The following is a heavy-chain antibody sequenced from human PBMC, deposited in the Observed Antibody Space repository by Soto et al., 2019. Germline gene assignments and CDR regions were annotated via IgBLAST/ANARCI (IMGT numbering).Heavy chain of an antibody. Sequence: QVQLVQSGAEVKKPGSSVKVSCKASGGTFSSYTISWVRQAPGQGLEWMGRIIPILGIANYAQKFQGRVTITAAKSTSTAYMELSSLRSEDTAVYYCARDPTPYYDRRAGVDYWGQGTLVTVSS. CDR1: GGTFSSYT. D-gene: IGHD3-22*01. CDR3: ARDPTPYYDRRAGVDY. CDR2: IIPILGIA. J-gene: IGHJ4*02. V-gene: IGHV1-69*08.